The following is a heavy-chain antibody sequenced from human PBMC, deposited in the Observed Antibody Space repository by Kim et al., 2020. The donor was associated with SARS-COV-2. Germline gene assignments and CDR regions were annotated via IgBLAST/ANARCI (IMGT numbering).Heavy chain of an antibody. V-gene: IGHV3-73*01. D-gene: IGHD6-13*01. CDR1: GFTFSGSA. J-gene: IGHJ4*02. CDR2: IRSKANSYAT. CDR3: KGVAAAANEGYYFDY. Sequence: GGSLRLSCAASGFTFSGSAMHWVRQASGKGLEWVGRIRSKANSYATAYAASVKGRFTISRDDSKNTAYLQMNSLKTEDTAVYYCKGVAAAANEGYYFDYWGQGTLVTVSS.